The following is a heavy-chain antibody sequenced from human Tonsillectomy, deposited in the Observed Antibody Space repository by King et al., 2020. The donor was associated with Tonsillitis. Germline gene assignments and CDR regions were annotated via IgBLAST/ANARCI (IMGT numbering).Heavy chain of an antibody. CDR1: GGSFSGYY. V-gene: IGHV4-34*01. CDR2: VSHNGNT. J-gene: IGHJ4*02. Sequence: VQLQQWGAGLLKPSETLSLTCAVYGGSFSGYYWSWIRQPPGKGLEWIGEVSHNGNTNYHPALKGRFTISLETSKNKFSLKLSSVTAADTAVYYCARGHYGEMGFDYWGQGTRVTVSS. CDR3: ARGHYGEMGFDY. D-gene: IGHD4-17*01.